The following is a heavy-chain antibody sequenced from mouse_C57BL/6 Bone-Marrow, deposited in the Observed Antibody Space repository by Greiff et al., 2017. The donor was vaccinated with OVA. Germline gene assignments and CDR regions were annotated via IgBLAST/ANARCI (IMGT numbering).Heavy chain of an antibody. D-gene: IGHD1-1*01. CDR2: IRSKSSNYAT. J-gene: IGHJ4*01. V-gene: IGHV10-3*01. Sequence: EVQLVESGGGLVQPKGSLKLSCAASGFTFNTYAMHWVRQAPGKGLEWVARIRSKSSNYATYYADSVKDRFTISRDDSQSMLYLQMNNLKTEDTAMYYCVRDGVLRYQFLRMDYWGQGTSVTVSS. CDR3: VRDGVLRYQFLRMDY. CDR1: GFTFNTYA.